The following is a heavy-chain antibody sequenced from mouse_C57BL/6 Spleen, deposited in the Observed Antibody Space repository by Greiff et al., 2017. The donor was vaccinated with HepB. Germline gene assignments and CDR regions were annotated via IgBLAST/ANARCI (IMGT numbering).Heavy chain of an antibody. V-gene: IGHV1-22*01. Sequence: EVQLQQSGPELVKPGASVKMSCKASGYTFTDYNMHWVKQSHGKSLEWIGYINPNNGGTSYNQKFKGKATLTVNKSSSTAYMELRSLTSEDSAVYYCAFGYYFYWYFDVWGTGTTVTVSS. CDR2: INPNNGGT. CDR1: GYTFTDYN. CDR3: AFGYYFYWYFDV. J-gene: IGHJ1*03. D-gene: IGHD2-3*01.